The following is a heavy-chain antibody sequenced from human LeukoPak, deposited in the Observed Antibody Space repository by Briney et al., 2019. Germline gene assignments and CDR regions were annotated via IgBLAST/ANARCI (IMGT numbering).Heavy chain of an antibody. CDR3: ARDNVAYCGGDCYDY. CDR2: IYHSGST. Sequence: SQTLSLTCAVSGGSNSSGGYSWSWIRQPPGKGLEWIGYIYHSGSTYYNPSLKSRVTISVDRSKNQFSLKLSSVTAADTAVYYCARDNVAYCGGDCYDYWGQGTLVTVSS. CDR1: GGSNSSGGYS. V-gene: IGHV4-30-2*01. D-gene: IGHD2-21*01. J-gene: IGHJ4*02.